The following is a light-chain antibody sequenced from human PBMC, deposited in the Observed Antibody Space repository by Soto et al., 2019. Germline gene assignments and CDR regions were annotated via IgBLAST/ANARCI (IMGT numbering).Light chain of an antibody. CDR1: QGISHY. CDR3: QQSYNLPWT. Sequence: DIELTQSPSSLSASVGDRVTITCQAGQGISHYLNWYQQKPGKAPKLLIYSASTLQSGVPSRFSGSGSGPDFTLTIASLQPEDSATYYCQQSYNLPWTFGPGTKVDIK. V-gene: IGKV1-39*01. J-gene: IGKJ1*01. CDR2: SAS.